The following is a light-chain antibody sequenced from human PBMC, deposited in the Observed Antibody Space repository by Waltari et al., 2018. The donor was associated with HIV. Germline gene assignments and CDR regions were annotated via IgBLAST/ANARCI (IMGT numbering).Light chain of an antibody. CDR2: CAF. CDR3: LQYDDWPREFT. CDR1: HSLSNN. Sequence: ETVMTQSQATLSVSPGERATLPCRASHSLSNNLACYQQKPGQAPRLLISCAFSRATGIAARFSGSGSGTEFTLTISSVQSEDFAVYYCLQYDDWPREFTFGPGTKVDVK. J-gene: IGKJ3*01. V-gene: IGKV3-15*01.